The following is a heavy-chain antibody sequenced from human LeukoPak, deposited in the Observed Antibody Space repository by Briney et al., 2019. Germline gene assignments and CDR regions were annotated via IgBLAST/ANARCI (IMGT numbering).Heavy chain of an antibody. D-gene: IGHD6-19*01. Sequence: SETLSLTCTVSGGSISSSSYYWGWIRQPPGKGLEWIGSIYYSGSTYYNPSLKSRVTISVDTSKNQFSLKLSSVTAADTAVYYCARDVVVAGTAYYYYYYYMDVWGKGTTVTVSS. V-gene: IGHV4-39*07. CDR1: GGSISSSSYY. J-gene: IGHJ6*03. CDR2: IYYSGST. CDR3: ARDVVVAGTAYYYYYYYMDV.